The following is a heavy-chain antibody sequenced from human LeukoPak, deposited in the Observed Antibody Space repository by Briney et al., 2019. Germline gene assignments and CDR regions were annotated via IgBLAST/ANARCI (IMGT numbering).Heavy chain of an antibody. D-gene: IGHD2-8*01. CDR2: MNSDGSST. Sequence: GGSLRLSCAASGFTFTSYWMHWVRQAPGKGLVWVSRMNSDGSSTTYADSVKGRFTISRDNAKNTLYLQMNSLRADDTAVYYCAKMGPQYYFDYWGQGTLVTVST. V-gene: IGHV3-74*01. CDR3: AKMGPQYYFDY. J-gene: IGHJ4*02. CDR1: GFTFTSYW.